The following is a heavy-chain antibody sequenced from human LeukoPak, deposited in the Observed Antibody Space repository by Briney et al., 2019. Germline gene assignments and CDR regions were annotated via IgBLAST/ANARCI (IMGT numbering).Heavy chain of an antibody. V-gene: IGHV4-39*07. D-gene: IGHD6-13*01. CDR1: GGTFSSSSYS. CDR2: IYYTGST. Sequence: PSETLSLTCSVSGGTFSSSSYSWGWIRQPPGKGLEWIGNIYYTGSTSYNPSLKSRVTISVDTSKNQFSLKLSSVTAADTAVYYCARLERQQQLGIDYWGQGTLVTVSS. CDR3: ARLERQQQLGIDY. J-gene: IGHJ4*02.